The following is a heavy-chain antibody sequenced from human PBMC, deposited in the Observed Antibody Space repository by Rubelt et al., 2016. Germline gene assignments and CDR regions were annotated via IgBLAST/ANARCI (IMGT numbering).Heavy chain of an antibody. V-gene: IGHV4-61*05. Sequence: GKGLEWIGYIFYSGSTNYNPSLKSRVTISVDKSKNQFSPRLSSVTAADTAVYYCARHHDRYCSNNAACGFDFWGQGTLVTVSS. CDR3: ARHHDRYCSNNAACGFDF. D-gene: IGHD2-2*01. J-gene: IGHJ4*02. CDR2: IFYSGST.